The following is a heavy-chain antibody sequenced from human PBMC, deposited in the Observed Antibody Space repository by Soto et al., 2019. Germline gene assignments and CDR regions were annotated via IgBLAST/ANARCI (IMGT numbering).Heavy chain of an antibody. J-gene: IGHJ3*02. CDR3: ARHVSRFRSSGYYRNLNDALDI. V-gene: IGHV4-39*01. CDR1: GGSISSSSYY. CDR2: IYYSGST. Sequence: SETLSLTCTVSGGSISSSSYYWGWIRQPPGKGLEWIGSIYYSGSTYYNPSLKSRVTISVDTSKNQFSLKLSSVTAADTAVYYCARHVSRFRSSGYYRNLNDALDIWGQGTMVTVSS. D-gene: IGHD3-22*01.